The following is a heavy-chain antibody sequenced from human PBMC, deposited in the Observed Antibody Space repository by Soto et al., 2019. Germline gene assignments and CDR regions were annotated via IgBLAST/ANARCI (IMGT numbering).Heavy chain of an antibody. CDR3: ARGLGYCSGGSCYWDDYYYGMDV. CDR1: GGTFSSYA. CDR2: IIPIFGTA. D-gene: IGHD2-15*01. Sequence: QVQLVQSGAEVKKPGSSVKVSCKASGGTFSSYAISWVRQAPGQGLEWMGGIIPIFGTANYAQKFQGRVTITAEESTSTAYMELSSLRSEDTAVYYCARGLGYCSGGSCYWDDYYYGMDVWGQGTTVTVSS. V-gene: IGHV1-69*12. J-gene: IGHJ6*02.